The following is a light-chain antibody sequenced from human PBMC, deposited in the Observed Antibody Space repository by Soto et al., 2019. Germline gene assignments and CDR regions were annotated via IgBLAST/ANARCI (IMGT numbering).Light chain of an antibody. CDR1: SSDVGSYNL. V-gene: IGLV2-23*01. J-gene: IGLJ1*01. CDR2: EGS. Sequence: QSALTQPASVSGSPGQSITISCTGTSSDVGSYNLVSWYQQHPGKAPKLMIYEGSKRPSGVSNRFSGSKSGNTASLTISGLQAEDEAEYYCCSDAGLYVFGIGPKVTV. CDR3: CSDAGLYV.